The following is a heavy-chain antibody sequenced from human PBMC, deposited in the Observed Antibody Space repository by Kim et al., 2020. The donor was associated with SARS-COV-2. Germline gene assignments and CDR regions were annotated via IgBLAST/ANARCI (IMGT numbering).Heavy chain of an antibody. D-gene: IGHD3-22*01. Sequence: ADSVKGRFTVSRDNVKNTLYLQMDDLRAEDTALYYCAKDHESSGWPTFDYWGQGTLVTVSS. CDR3: AKDHESSGWPTFDY. J-gene: IGHJ4*02. V-gene: IGHV3-23*01.